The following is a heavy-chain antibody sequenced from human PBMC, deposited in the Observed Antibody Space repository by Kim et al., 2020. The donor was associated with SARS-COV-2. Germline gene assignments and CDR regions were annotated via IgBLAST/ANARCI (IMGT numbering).Heavy chain of an antibody. J-gene: IGHJ4*02. V-gene: IGHV3-7*01. CDR2: SGK. CDR3: ARDGDSFDY. D-gene: IGHD4-17*01. Sequence: SGKYYVDSGKGRFTISRDNAKNSLYLQMNSLRAEDTAVYYCARDGDSFDYWGQGTLVTVSS.